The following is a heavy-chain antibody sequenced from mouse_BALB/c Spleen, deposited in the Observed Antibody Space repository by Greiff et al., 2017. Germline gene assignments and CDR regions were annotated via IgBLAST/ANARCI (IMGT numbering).Heavy chain of an antibody. J-gene: IGHJ4*01. CDR3: ARSDYDGYYYAMDY. V-gene: IGHV1-7*01. Sequence: QVQLQQSGAELAKPGASVKMSCKASGYTFTSYWMHWVKQRPGQGLEWIGYINPSTGYTEYNQKFKDKATLTADKSSSTAYMQLSSLTSEDSAVYYCARSDYDGYYYAMDYWGQGTSVTVSS. CDR1: GYTFTSYW. D-gene: IGHD2-4*01. CDR2: INPSTGYT.